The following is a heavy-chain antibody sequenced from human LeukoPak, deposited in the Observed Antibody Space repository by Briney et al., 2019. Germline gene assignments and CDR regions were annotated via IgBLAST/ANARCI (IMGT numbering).Heavy chain of an antibody. V-gene: IGHV1-2*02. J-gene: IGHJ5*02. CDR1: GYTFTGYY. Sequence: ASVKVSCKASGYTFTGYYMHWVRQAPGQGLEWMGWINPNSGGTNYAQKFQGRVTMTRDTSISTAYMELSRLRSDDTAVYYCARDRGWDYKSWFDPWGQGTLVTVSS. D-gene: IGHD4/OR15-4a*01. CDR2: INPNSGGT. CDR3: ARDRGWDYKSWFDP.